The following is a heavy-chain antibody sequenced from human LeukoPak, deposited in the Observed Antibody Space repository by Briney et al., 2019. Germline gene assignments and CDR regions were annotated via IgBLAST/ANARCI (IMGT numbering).Heavy chain of an antibody. CDR3: ARDLEVVPAAMDYYGMDV. V-gene: IGHV3-33*01. CDR1: GFTFSSYD. Sequence: PGRSLRLSCAAFGFTFSSYDMHWVRQAPGKGLEWVAVIWYDGSNKYYADSVKGRFTISRDNSKNTLYLQMNSLRAEDTAVYYCARDLEVVPAAMDYYGMDVWGKGTTVTVSS. J-gene: IGHJ6*04. CDR2: IWYDGSNK. D-gene: IGHD2-2*01.